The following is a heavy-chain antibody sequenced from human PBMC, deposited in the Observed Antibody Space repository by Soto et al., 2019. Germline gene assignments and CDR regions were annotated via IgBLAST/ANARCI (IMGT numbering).Heavy chain of an antibody. J-gene: IGHJ3*02. CDR3: AKDARQAFLDAFDI. Sequence: QVQLVESGGGVVQPGRSLRLSCAASGFTLSSYGMHWVRQAPGKGLEWVAVISYDGSNKYYADSVKGRFTISRDNSKNTLYLQMNSLRAEDTAVYYCAKDARQAFLDAFDIWGQGTMVTVSS. CDR2: ISYDGSNK. CDR1: GFTLSSYG. V-gene: IGHV3-30*18.